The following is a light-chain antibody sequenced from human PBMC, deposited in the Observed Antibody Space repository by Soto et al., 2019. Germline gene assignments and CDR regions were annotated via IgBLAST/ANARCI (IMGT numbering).Light chain of an antibody. CDR3: LQDYNYPRT. J-gene: IGKJ1*01. Sequence: IQMTQSPSSLSASVGDRVTITCRASQAIRIDLGWYQQKPGKAPKVLINGASNLQSGVPSRFSGSGSGTEFTLTISSLQPEDFATYFCLQDYNYPRTFGQGTKVDIK. V-gene: IGKV1-6*02. CDR1: QAIRID. CDR2: GAS.